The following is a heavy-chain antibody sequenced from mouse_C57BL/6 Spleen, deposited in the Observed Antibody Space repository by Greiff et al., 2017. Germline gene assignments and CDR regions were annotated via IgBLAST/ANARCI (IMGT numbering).Heavy chain of an antibody. V-gene: IGHV1-55*01. Sequence: QVHVKQPGAELVKPGASVKMSCKASGYTFTSYWITWVKQRPGQGLEWIGDIYPGSGSTNYNEKFKSKATLTVDTSSSTAYMQLSSLTSEDSAVYYCARGTAQVPYYFDYWGQGTTLTVSS. CDR2: IYPGSGST. CDR1: GYTFTSYW. CDR3: ARGTAQVPYYFDY. J-gene: IGHJ2*01. D-gene: IGHD3-2*02.